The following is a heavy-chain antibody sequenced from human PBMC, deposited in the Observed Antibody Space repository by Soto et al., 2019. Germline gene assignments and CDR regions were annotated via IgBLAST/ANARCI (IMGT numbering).Heavy chain of an antibody. V-gene: IGHV3-23*01. CDR3: AREGALKPFSS. J-gene: IGHJ5*02. CDR1: GFPFPQYD. CDR2: VGRFGNT. Sequence: PGGSLRLSCAASGFPFPQYDMNWVRQAPGKGLEWVAAVGRFGNTYYRDSVRGRFTISRDDSRNSVYLQMDSLRVEDTAVYYCAREGALKPFSSWGQGALVTVSS.